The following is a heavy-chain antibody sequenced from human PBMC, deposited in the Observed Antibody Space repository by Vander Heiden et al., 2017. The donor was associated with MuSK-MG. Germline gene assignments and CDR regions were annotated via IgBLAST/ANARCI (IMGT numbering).Heavy chain of an antibody. CDR2: ISGSGETP. D-gene: IGHD1-26*01. V-gene: IGHV3-23*01. CDR1: GFTFSSYV. CDR3: GTFLGATTVIES. J-gene: IGHJ4*02. Sequence: EVHLLESGGGLVQPGGSLRLSCAASGFTFSSYVMSWVRQAPGKWLEWVPAISGSGETPHYPDSMKGRFTISRDNSKNTLSLLMNSLRAEDTAVYYCGTFLGATTVIESWGQGTLVTVSS.